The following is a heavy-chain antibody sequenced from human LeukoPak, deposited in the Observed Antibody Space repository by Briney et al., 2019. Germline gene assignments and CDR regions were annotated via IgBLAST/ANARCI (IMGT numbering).Heavy chain of an antibody. D-gene: IGHD6-19*01. CDR2: FDPEDGET. Sequence: ASVKVSCKVSGYALTELSMHWVRQAPGKGLEWMGGFDPEDGETIYAQKLQGRVTMTEDTSTDTAYMELSSLRSEDAAVYYCATAKYSSGWYGAFDIWGQGTMVTVSS. V-gene: IGHV1-24*01. J-gene: IGHJ3*02. CDR1: GYALTELS. CDR3: ATAKYSSGWYGAFDI.